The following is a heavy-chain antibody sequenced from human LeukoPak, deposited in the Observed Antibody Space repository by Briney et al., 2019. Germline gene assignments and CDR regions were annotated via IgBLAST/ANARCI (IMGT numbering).Heavy chain of an antibody. CDR2: ISGSGSTI. CDR3: MRGAIVSSTIDY. Sequence: GGSLGLSCAASGFTFSSYEMNWVRQAPGRGLEWVSYISGSGSTIHYAGSVKGRFTISRDNAKNSLYLQMNSLRAEDAAVYYCMRGAIVSSTIDYWGQGTLVTVSS. V-gene: IGHV3-48*03. D-gene: IGHD5/OR15-5a*01. CDR1: GFTFSSYE. J-gene: IGHJ4*02.